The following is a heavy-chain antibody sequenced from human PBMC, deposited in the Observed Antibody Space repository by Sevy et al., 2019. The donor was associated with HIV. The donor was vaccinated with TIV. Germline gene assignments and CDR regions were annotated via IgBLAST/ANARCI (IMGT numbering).Heavy chain of an antibody. D-gene: IGHD6-13*01. CDR3: TRVGYGGSWENDY. V-gene: IGHV3-49*03. CDR1: GFSFGDYA. CDR2: LRSKAHGGTT. Sequence: GGSLRLSCTASGFSFGDYAMSWFRQAPGKGLEWVGFLRSKAHGGTTEHAASVKGRFTISRDDSKSIAYLQMNSLKTEDTAVYYCTRVGYGGSWENDYWGQGALVTVSS. J-gene: IGHJ4*02.